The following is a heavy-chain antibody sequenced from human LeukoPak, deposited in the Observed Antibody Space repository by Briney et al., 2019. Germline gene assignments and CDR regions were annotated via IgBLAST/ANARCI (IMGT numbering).Heavy chain of an antibody. CDR1: GFIFGNYW. J-gene: IGHJ4*02. V-gene: IGHV3-74*01. Sequence: HTGGSLRLSCATSGFIFGNYWMHWVRQAPGKGLVWVSRINNDGSSTTYADSVKGRFTISRDNARNTLYLQMNSLRAEDTAVYYCARDGISCSGGHCYFASWGQGTLVTVSS. D-gene: IGHD2-15*01. CDR2: INNDGSST. CDR3: ARDGISCSGGHCYFAS.